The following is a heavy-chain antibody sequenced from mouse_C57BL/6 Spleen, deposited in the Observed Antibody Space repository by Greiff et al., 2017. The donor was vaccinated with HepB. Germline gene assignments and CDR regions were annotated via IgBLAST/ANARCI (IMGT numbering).Heavy chain of an antibody. D-gene: IGHD1-1*01. J-gene: IGHJ3*01. V-gene: IGHV1-64*01. CDR3: ARYDYGSSYGFAY. CDR2: IHPNSGST. Sequence: QVQLQQSGAELVKPGASVKLSCKASGYTFTSYWMHWVKQRPGQGLEWIGMIHPNSGSTNYNEKFKSKATLTVDKSSSTAYMQLSSLTSEDSAVYYCARYDYGSSYGFAYWGQGTLVTVSA. CDR1: GYTFTSYW.